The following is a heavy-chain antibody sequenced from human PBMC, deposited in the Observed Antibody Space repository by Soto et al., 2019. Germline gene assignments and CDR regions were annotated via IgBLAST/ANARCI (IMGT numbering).Heavy chain of an antibody. J-gene: IGHJ6*03. CDR3: ARDLYSFYYYYYMDV. D-gene: IGHD2-21*01. CDR1: GFTFSSYS. CDR2: ISSSSSYI. Sequence: GGSLRLSCAASGFTFSSYSMNWVRQAPGKGLEWVSSISSSSSYIYYADSVKGRFTISRDNAKNSLYLQMNSLRAEDTAVYYCARDLYSFYYYYYMDVWGKGTTVTVSS. V-gene: IGHV3-21*01.